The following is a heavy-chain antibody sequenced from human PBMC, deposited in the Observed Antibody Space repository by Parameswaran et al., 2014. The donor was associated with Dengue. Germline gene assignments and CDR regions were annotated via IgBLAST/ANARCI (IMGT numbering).Heavy chain of an antibody. J-gene: IGHJ3*01. CDR3: ARDDSRNAFDL. CDR2: IHYSGST. D-gene: IGHD3-22*01. Sequence: PGKGLEWIGYIHYSGSTNYNPSLKSRVTISLDTSKNQFSLRLSSMNAADTAVYYCARDDSRNAFDLWGQGTMVTVSS. V-gene: IGHV4-59*13.